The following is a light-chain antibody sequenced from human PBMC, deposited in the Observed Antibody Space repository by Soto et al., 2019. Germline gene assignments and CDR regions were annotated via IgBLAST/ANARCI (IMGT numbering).Light chain of an antibody. V-gene: IGKV1-5*01. CDR1: QSISTW. J-gene: IGKJ1*01. CDR3: LQYESYWT. Sequence: DIQMTQSPSTLAASVGDRVTITCRASQSISTWLAWYQQKPGKAPKLLIYHASSLESGVPSRFSGSGSGTEFTLTISSLQPDDFATYYCLQYESYWTFGQGTKVDIK. CDR2: HAS.